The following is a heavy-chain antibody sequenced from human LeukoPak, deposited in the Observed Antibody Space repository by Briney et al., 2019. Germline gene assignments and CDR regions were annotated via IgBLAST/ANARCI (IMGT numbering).Heavy chain of an antibody. Sequence: GGSLRLSCVASGFIFSSYWMHWVRQAPGKGLVWVSRIKSDGGGTSYADSVKGRFTISRDNAKNTLYLQMNSLRAEDTAVYYCARVPGRSYTDYYYYTMDVWGQGTTVTVSS. V-gene: IGHV3-74*01. CDR3: ARVPGRSYTDYYYYTMDV. J-gene: IGHJ6*02. CDR1: GFIFSSYW. CDR2: IKSDGGGT. D-gene: IGHD3-10*01.